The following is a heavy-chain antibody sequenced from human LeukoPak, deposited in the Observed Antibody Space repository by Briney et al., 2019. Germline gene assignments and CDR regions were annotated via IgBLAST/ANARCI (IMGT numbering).Heavy chain of an antibody. D-gene: IGHD3-22*01. CDR3: TRSGYRHPYHFDS. CDR1: GFTFSSYS. V-gene: IGHV3-53*01. Sequence: GGSLRLSCAASGFTFSSYSMSWVRQAPGKGPEWVSVVYTGGGTDYADSVKGRFTISRDNSKNTLSLQMNSLRVEDTAIYYCTRSGYRHPYHFDSWGQGTLVTVSS. J-gene: IGHJ4*02. CDR2: VYTGGGT.